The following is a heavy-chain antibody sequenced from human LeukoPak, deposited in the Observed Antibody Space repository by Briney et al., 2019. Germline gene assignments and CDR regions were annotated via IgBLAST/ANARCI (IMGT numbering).Heavy chain of an antibody. CDR3: AKFGIQLWSHFDY. CDR2: ISGSGGST. D-gene: IGHD5-18*01. Sequence: GGSLRLSCAASGFTFSSYAMSWVRQAPGKGLEWVSAISGSGGSTYYVDSVKGRFTISRDNSKNTLYLQMNSLRAEDTAVYYCAKFGIQLWSHFDYWGQGTLVTVSS. J-gene: IGHJ4*02. V-gene: IGHV3-23*01. CDR1: GFTFSSYA.